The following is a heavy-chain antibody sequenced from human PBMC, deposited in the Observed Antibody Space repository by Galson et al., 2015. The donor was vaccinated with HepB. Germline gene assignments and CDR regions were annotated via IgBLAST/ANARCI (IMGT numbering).Heavy chain of an antibody. J-gene: IGHJ4*02. V-gene: IGHV1-8*01. Sequence: SVKVSCKASGYTFTSYDINWVRQATGQGLEWMGWMNPNSGNTGYAQKFQGRVTMTRNTSISTAYMELSSLRSEDTAVYYCARGIAAAADFDYWGQGTLVTVSS. CDR3: ARGIAAAADFDY. CDR1: GYTFTSYD. D-gene: IGHD6-13*01. CDR2: MNPNSGNT.